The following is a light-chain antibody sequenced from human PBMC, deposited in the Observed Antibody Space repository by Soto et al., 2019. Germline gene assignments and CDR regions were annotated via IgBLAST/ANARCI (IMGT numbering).Light chain of an antibody. CDR1: SSNVGGYNY. CDR2: DVS. CDR3: SSYTSSSTFYV. V-gene: IGLV2-14*01. Sequence: QSVLTQPPSVSGSPGQSITISCTGTSSNVGGYNYVSWYQQHPGKAPKLLIYDVSNRPSGVSNRFSGSKSGNTASLPISGLQAEDEDDYYCSSYTSSSTFYVFGTGTKLTVL. J-gene: IGLJ1*01.